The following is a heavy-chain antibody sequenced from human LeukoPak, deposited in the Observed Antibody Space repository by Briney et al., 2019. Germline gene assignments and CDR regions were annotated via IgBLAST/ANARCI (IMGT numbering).Heavy chain of an antibody. V-gene: IGHV3-48*01. J-gene: IGHJ4*02. D-gene: IGHD3-10*01. Sequence: GGSLRLSCVASGFSFSSYNMDWIRQAPGKGLEWISYISSDSGTIYYADSMKGRFTISRDNARNSLYLQMNSLRAEDTAVYYCARDKKGIDYWGQGTLVTVSS. CDR2: ISSDSGTI. CDR3: ARDKKGIDY. CDR1: GFSFSSYN.